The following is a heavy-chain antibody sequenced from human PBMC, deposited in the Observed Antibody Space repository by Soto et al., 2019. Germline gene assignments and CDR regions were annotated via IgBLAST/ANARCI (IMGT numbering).Heavy chain of an antibody. D-gene: IGHD2-2*01. V-gene: IGHV4-31*03. CDR2: IYYSGST. Sequence: SETLSLTCTVSGGSISSGGYYWSWIRQHPGKGLEWIGYIYYSGSTYYNPSLKSRVTISVDTSKNQFSLKLSSVTAADTAVYYCARDRGGIVVVPAAMGSLALYVMDFWGQGTTVPVSS. CDR1: GGSISSGGYY. CDR3: ARDRGGIVVVPAAMGSLALYVMDF. J-gene: IGHJ6*02.